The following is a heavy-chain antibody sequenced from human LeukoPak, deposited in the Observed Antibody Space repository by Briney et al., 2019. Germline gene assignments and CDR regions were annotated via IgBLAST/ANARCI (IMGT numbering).Heavy chain of an antibody. CDR2: IKQDGSEK. D-gene: IGHD6-6*01. J-gene: IGHJ5*02. V-gene: IGHV3-7*04. CDR3: ARYSSSDWFDP. Sequence: PGGSLRLSCAASGFTFSSSWMTWVRQAPGKGLEWVANIKQDGSEKYYVDSVKGRFTISRDNAKNSLYLQMNSLRAEDTAVYYCARYSSSDWFDPWGQGTLVTVTS. CDR1: GFTFSSSW.